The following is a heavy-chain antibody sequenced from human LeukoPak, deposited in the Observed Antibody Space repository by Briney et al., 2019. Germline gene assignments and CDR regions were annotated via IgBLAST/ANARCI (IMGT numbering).Heavy chain of an antibody. CDR1: GFTVSSNY. D-gene: IGHD2-2*01. CDR3: ARGSRYCSGNSCYSIDY. Sequence: GGSLRLSCAASGFTVSSNYMSWVRQAPGKGLEWVSVIYSGGSTYYADSVKGRFTISRDNSKNTLYLQMNSLRAEDTAVYYCARGSRYCSGNSCYSIDYWGQGTLVTVSS. CDR2: IYSGGST. V-gene: IGHV3-66*01. J-gene: IGHJ4*02.